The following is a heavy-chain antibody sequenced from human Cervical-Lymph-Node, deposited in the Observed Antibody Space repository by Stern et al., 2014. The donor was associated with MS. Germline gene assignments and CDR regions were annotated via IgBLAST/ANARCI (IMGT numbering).Heavy chain of an antibody. V-gene: IGHV4-39*02. J-gene: IGHJ6*02. D-gene: IGHD2/OR15-2a*01. CDR2: FYYRGSP. Sequence: QLVESGPRLVKPSETLSLTCTVSGGSISSSGYNWVWIRQPPGKGLGWIGIFYYRGSPYNNPALKRRVTMSVATSKNFAPRKLRSVAAADTAVYCCARAHFYGMGVWGQGTTVVVSS. CDR1: GGSISSSGYN. CDR3: ARAHFYGMGV.